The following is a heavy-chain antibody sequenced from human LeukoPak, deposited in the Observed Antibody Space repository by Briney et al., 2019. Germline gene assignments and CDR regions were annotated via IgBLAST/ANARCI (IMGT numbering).Heavy chain of an antibody. CDR1: GGSVSSDSYY. CDR2: IYNSGNT. D-gene: IGHD1-26*01. CDR3: ARGGGSYLDY. V-gene: IGHV4-61*01. J-gene: IGHJ4*02. Sequence: SETLSLTCTVSGGSVSSDSYYWSWIRQPPGKKLEWIGYIYNSGNTNYNPFLKSRVTMSVDTSKNQFSLKLSSVIAADTAVYYCARGGGSYLDYWGQGTLVTVSS.